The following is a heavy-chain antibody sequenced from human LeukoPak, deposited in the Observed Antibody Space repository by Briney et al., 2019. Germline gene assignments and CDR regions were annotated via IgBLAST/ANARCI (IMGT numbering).Heavy chain of an antibody. D-gene: IGHD5-24*01. CDR2: IYYSGST. J-gene: IGHJ4*02. V-gene: IGHV4-39*07. CDR1: GGSISSSSYY. Sequence: SETLSLTCTVSGGSISSSSYYWGWIRQPPGKGLEWIGSIYYSGSTYYNPSLKSRVTISVDTSKNQFSLKLSSVTAADTAVYYCASLEMATISYWGQGTLVTVSS. CDR3: ASLEMATISY.